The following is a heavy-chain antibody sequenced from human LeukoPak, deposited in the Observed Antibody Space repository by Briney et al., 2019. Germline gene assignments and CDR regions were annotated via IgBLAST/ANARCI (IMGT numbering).Heavy chain of an antibody. D-gene: IGHD2-2*01. J-gene: IGHJ6*04. Sequence: PSETLSLTCAVYGGSFSGYYWSWIRQPPGKGLEWIGEINHSGSTNYNPSLKSRVTISVDTSKNQFSLKLSSVTAADTAVYYCGAVVVPAAILPGVWGKGTTVTVSS. CDR2: INHSGST. CDR3: GAVVVPAAILPGV. V-gene: IGHV4-34*01. CDR1: GGSFSGYY.